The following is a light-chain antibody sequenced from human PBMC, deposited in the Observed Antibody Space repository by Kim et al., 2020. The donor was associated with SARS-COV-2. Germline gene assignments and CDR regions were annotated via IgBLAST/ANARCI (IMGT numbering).Light chain of an antibody. CDR1: QSINKY. CDR2: TAS. CDR3: QQSYSTPWT. V-gene: IGKV1-39*01. J-gene: IGKJ1*01. Sequence: DIQMTQSPSSLSASVGDRVTITCRTRQSINKYLNWYQQRPGKAPKLLIYTASTLQSGVPSRFSGSGSGTEFTLTISSLQPEDFATYYCQQSYSTPWTFGQGTKVDIK.